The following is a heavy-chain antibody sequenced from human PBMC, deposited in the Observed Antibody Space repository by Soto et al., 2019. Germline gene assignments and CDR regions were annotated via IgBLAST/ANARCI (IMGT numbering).Heavy chain of an antibody. J-gene: IGHJ4*02. D-gene: IGHD5-12*01. CDR3: ARAVDPLYDHGRAAREGHRNFFDS. CDR2: ISPHNGTT. CDR1: GYTFTSYA. V-gene: IGHV1-18*04. Sequence: ASVKVSCKASGYTFTSYAINWVRQAPGQGLEWMGRISPHNGTTNYAQKFQDRVTMTTETSTSTAHMELRSLRPDDTAVLYWARAVDPLYDHGRAAREGHRNFFDSWGQGTRVTVSS.